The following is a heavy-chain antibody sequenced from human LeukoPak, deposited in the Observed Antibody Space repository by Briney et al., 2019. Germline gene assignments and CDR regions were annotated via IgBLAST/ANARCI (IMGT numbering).Heavy chain of an antibody. Sequence: PGGSLRLSCVASGLTFSNSAMTWVRQPPGKGLEWVSIITDSGSSTFYADSVKGRFTISRETSINTLFLQMNSLGVDDTAVYYCATVGGSCASSNCYAYFDFWGQGTLVTVSS. V-gene: IGHV3-23*01. CDR1: GLTFSNSA. CDR3: ATVGGSCASSNCYAYFDF. CDR2: ITDSGSST. D-gene: IGHD2-2*01. J-gene: IGHJ4*02.